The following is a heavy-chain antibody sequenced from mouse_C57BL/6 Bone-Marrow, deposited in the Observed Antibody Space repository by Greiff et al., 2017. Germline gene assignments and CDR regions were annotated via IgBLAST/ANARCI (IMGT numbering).Heavy chain of an antibody. CDR2: IDPEIGDT. V-gene: IGHV14-4*01. CDR1: GFNIKGDY. D-gene: IGHD2-3*01. Sequence: EVQLQQSGAELVRPGASVKLSCTASGFNIKGDYIHWVKQRPEQGLEWIGWIDPEIGDTEYASKFQGKATITSDTSSNTAYLQLSSLTSEDTAVYYCSCFDGNYFDFWGQGTPLTGAS. J-gene: IGHJ2*01. CDR3: SCFDGNYFDF.